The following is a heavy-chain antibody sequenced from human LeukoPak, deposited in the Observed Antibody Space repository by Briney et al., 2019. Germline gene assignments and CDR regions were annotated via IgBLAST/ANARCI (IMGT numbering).Heavy chain of an antibody. CDR2: INSDGSST. Sequence: GGSLRLSCAASGFTFSNYWMHWVRQAPGKGLVWVSRINSDGSSTTYADSVKGRFTISRDNAKNTLYLQMNSLRAEDTALYYCEKDIERFGARDNPAFDIWGQGTMVTVSS. D-gene: IGHD3-10*01. V-gene: IGHV3-74*01. CDR1: GFTFSNYW. J-gene: IGHJ3*02. CDR3: EKDIERFGARDNPAFDI.